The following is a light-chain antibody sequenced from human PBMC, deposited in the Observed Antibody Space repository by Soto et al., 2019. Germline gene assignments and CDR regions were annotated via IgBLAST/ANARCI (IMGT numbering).Light chain of an antibody. CDR1: QSVYNNY. CDR2: GAS. Sequence: EIVLTQSPGTLSLSPGEGATLSCRASQSVYNNYLAWYQQRPGQAPRLLISGASRRATGIPDRFSGSGSGTDFTLTISRLESEDFAVYYCQHYGTTPPLSFGQGTKLEIK. J-gene: IGKJ2*01. CDR3: QHYGTTPPLS. V-gene: IGKV3-20*01.